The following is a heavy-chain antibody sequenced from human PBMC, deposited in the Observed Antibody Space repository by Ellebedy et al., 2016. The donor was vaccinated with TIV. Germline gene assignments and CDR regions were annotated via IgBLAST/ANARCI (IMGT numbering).Heavy chain of an antibody. CDR2: IDPSNSYT. V-gene: IGHV5-10-1*01. Sequence: KVSCKASGYSFTTYWITWVRQMPGKGLEWVGRIDPSNSYTEYSPSFQGHVTISIDESTNTVYLQWHSVKASDTAMYHCARHQYYFDSNGYYYLAYWGQGTLVTVSS. J-gene: IGHJ4*02. CDR3: ARHQYYFDSNGYYYLAY. CDR1: GYSFTTYW. D-gene: IGHD3-22*01.